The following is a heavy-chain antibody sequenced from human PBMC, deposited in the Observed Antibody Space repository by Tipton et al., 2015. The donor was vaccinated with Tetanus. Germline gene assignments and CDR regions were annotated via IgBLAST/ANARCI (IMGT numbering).Heavy chain of an antibody. J-gene: IGHJ4*02. Sequence: TLSLTCSVSDGSSRNYYWSWIRQPVGKGLEWIGHISNGNPDYSPSLKNRVTLSVDTSKNEFSLKLHSVTAADTAVYYCARGITDGYNRRLDYWGQGTLVAVSP. D-gene: IGHD5-24*01. CDR3: ARGITDGYNRRLDY. CDR2: ISNGNP. CDR1: DGSSRNYY. V-gene: IGHV4-4*07.